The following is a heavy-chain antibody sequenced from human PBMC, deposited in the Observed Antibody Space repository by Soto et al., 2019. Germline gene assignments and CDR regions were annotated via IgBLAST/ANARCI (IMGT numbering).Heavy chain of an antibody. V-gene: IGHV1-69*02. CDR3: ARSREVTPFDY. Sequence: QVQLVQSGAEVKKPGSSVKVSCKASGGTISSYTISWVRQAPGQGLEWMGRIIPILGIANYAQKFQGRVTITADKSTSTAYMELSSLRSEDTAVYYCARSREVTPFDYWGQGTLVTVSS. J-gene: IGHJ4*02. CDR1: GGTISSYT. D-gene: IGHD4-4*01. CDR2: IIPILGIA.